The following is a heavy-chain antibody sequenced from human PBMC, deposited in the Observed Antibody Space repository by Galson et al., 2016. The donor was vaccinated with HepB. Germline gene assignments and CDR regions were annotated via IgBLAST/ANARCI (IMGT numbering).Heavy chain of an antibody. Sequence: SLRLSCAVSGFTFESYAMHWVRQAPGKGLEWVSGISWNSGTIGYADSVKGRFTISRDNANNSLFLQMSSLRDDDTALYYCARVNGETAMDQWGQGTLVTVSS. J-gene: IGHJ4*02. CDR3: ARVNGETAMDQ. V-gene: IGHV3-9*01. CDR2: ISWNSGTI. D-gene: IGHD5-18*01. CDR1: GFTFESYA.